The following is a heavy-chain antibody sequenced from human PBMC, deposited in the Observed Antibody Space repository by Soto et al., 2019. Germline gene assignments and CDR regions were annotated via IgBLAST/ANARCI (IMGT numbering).Heavy chain of an antibody. CDR2: IWYDGSKK. J-gene: IGHJ4*02. Sequence: QVQLVESGGGVVQPGRSLRLSCAASGFSFSSYGMHWVRQAPGKGLEWLAVIWYDGSKKYYADSVKGRFTVSRDDSENTLSLQMNSLTAEDTAGYYRARRDDYGDYAPGGYWGEGTVVIVSS. CDR3: ARRDDYGDYAPGGY. D-gene: IGHD4-17*01. V-gene: IGHV3-33*01. CDR1: GFSFSSYG.